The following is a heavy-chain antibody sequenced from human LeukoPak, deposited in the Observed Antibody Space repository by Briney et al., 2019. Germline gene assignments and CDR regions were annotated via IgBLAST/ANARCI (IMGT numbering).Heavy chain of an antibody. CDR3: ARGLRYYGSGSFFDY. D-gene: IGHD3-10*01. CDR2: ISAYNGNT. J-gene: IGHJ4*02. Sequence: ASVKVSCKASGYTFTSYGISWVRQAPGQGLEWMGWISAYNGNTNYAQKLQGRVTMTTDTSTSTAYMELRSLRYHDTAVYYCARGLRYYGSGSFFDYWGQGTLVSVSS. V-gene: IGHV1-18*01. CDR1: GYTFTSYG.